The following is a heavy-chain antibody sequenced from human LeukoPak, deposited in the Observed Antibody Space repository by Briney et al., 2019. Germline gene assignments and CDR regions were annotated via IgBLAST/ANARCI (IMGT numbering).Heavy chain of an antibody. D-gene: IGHD3-16*02. V-gene: IGHV4-34*01. CDR3: ARDGSGLDYVWGSYRKYYFDY. CDR2: INHSGST. CDR1: GGSFSGYY. Sequence: SETLSLTCAVYGGSFSGYYWSWIRQPPGKGLEWIGEINHSGSTNYNPSLKSRVTISVDTSKNQFSLKLSSVTAADTAVYYCARDGSGLDYVWGSYRKYYFDYWGQGTLVTVSS. J-gene: IGHJ4*02.